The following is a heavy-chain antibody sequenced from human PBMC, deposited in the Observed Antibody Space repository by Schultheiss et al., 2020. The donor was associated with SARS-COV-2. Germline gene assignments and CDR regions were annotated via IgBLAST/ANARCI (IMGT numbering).Heavy chain of an antibody. V-gene: IGHV3-23*01. Sequence: GGSLRLSCAASGFTFSSYAMSWVRQAPGKGLEWVSAISGSGGSIYYADSVKGRFTISRDNSKNTLYLQMNSLRAEDTAVYYCAKDFSDRSFVVRYFDYWGQGTLVTVSS. CDR3: AKDFSDRSFVVRYFDY. J-gene: IGHJ4*02. D-gene: IGHD2-2*01. CDR1: GFTFSSYA. CDR2: ISGSGGSI.